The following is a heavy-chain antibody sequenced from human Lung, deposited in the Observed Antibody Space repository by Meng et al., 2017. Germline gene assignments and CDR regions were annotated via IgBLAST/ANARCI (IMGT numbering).Heavy chain of an antibody. CDR2: MSCDGSYK. CDR1: GFTFGTYT. J-gene: IGHJ4*02. V-gene: IGHV3-30*04. D-gene: IGHD6-19*01. CDR3: ARGPSSGWDLSGY. Sequence: GESLKISCAASGFTFGTYTMHWVRQAPGKGLEWVAAMSCDGSYKYYADSVQGRFTISRDNSKNTLYLQMNSLRTEDTALYYCARGPSSGWDLSGYWGQGTLVTVSS.